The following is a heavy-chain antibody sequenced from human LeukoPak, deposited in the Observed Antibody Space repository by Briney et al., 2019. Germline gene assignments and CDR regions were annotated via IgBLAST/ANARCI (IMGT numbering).Heavy chain of an antibody. V-gene: IGHV1-69*05. CDR2: IIPIFGTA. CDR3: ARGLYSSSWYRFDY. D-gene: IGHD6-13*01. Sequence: SVKVSCNASAGTFSSYAISWVRQAPGQGLEWMGGIIPIFGTANYAQKFQGRVTITTDESTSTAYMELSSLRSEDTAVYYCARGLYSSSWYRFDYWGQGTLVTVSS. CDR1: AGTFSSYA. J-gene: IGHJ4*02.